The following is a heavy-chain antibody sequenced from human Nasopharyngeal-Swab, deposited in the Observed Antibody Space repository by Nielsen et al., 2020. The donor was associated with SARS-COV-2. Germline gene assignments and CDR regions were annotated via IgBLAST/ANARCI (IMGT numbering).Heavy chain of an antibody. V-gene: IGHV3-48*03. D-gene: IGHD2-8*01. CDR2: ISSSGSTI. J-gene: IGHJ6*02. CDR3: ARGCTNGVCYPTSYYYYGMDV. Sequence: GGSLRLSCAASGFTFSSYEMNWVRQAPGKGLEWVSYISSSGSTIYYADSVKGRFTISRDNAKNPLYLQMNSLRAEDTAVYYCARGCTNGVCYPTSYYYYGMDVWGQGTTVTVSS. CDR1: GFTFSSYE.